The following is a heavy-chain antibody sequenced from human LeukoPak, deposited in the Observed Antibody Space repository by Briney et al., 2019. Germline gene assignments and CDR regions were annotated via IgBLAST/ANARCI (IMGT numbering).Heavy chain of an antibody. J-gene: IGHJ6*03. D-gene: IGHD1-14*01. V-gene: IGHV1-18*01. Sequence: ASVTVSCTASGYTFTSYGISWVRQAPGQGLEWMGWISAYNGNTNYAQKLQGRVTMTTDTSTSTAYMELRSLRSDDTAVYYCARDRSSGGIYYYYYMDVWGKGTTVTVSS. CDR2: ISAYNGNT. CDR1: GYTFTSYG. CDR3: ARDRSSGGIYYYYYMDV.